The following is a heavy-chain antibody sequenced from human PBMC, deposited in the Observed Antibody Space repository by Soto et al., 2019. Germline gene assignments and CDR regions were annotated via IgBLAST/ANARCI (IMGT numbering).Heavy chain of an antibody. CDR3: ARGPVGATTNY. CDR1: GFTVSSNY. J-gene: IGHJ4*02. V-gene: IGHV3-53*01. Sequence: EVQLVESGGGLIQPGGSLRLSCAASGFTVSSNYMSWVRQAPGKGLEWVSVIYSGGSTYYADSVKGRFTISRDNTKNTLYLKMNSLRAADTAVYYCARGPVGATTNYWGQGTQVTVSS. CDR2: IYSGGST. D-gene: IGHD1-26*01.